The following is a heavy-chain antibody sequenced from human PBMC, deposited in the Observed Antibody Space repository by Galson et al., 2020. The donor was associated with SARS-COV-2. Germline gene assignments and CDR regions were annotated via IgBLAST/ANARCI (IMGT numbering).Heavy chain of an antibody. CDR1: GFTFDRFE. V-gene: IGHV3-48*03. D-gene: IGHD3-3*01. CDR2: ISNSGNII. CDR3: ARDQNPIVGVVAFDY. Sequence: GESLKISCAASGFTFDRFEMNWVRQAPGKGLEWISYISNSGNIIYYADSVKGRFTISRDNAGNSLYLQMNSLRADDTAVYDCARDQNPIVGVVAFDYWSQGTLVTVSS. J-gene: IGHJ4*02.